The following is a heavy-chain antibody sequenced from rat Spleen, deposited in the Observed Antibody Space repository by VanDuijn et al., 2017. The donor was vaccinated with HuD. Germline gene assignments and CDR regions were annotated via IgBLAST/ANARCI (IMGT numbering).Heavy chain of an antibody. J-gene: IGHJ3*01. D-gene: IGHD1-4*01. CDR1: GFTFSDYN. CDR2: ISYDGSST. CDR3: ARHELPGYNWFAY. Sequence: EVQLVESGGGLVQPGRSLKLSCAASGFTFSDYNMAWVRQAPKKGLEGVATISYDGSSTYYRDSVKGRFTISRDNAKSTLYLQMDSLRSEDTATYYCARHELPGYNWFAYWGQGTLVTVSS. V-gene: IGHV5-7*01.